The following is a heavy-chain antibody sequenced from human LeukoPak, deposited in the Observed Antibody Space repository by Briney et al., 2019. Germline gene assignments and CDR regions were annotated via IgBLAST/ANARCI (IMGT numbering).Heavy chain of an antibody. J-gene: IGHJ4*02. V-gene: IGHV3-7*01. CDR2: IKQDGSEK. D-gene: IGHD3-10*01. CDR3: ARDLDYYGSGSYYPYY. CDR1: GFTFSSYW. Sequence: PGGSLRLSCAASGFTFSSYWMSWVRQAPGKGLEWVANIKQDGSEKYYVDSVKGRFTISRDNAKNSLYLQMNSLRAEDTAVYYCARDLDYYGSGSYYPYYWGQGTLVTVSS.